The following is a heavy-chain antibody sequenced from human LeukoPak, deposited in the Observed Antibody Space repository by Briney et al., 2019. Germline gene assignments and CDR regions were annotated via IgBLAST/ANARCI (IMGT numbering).Heavy chain of an antibody. Sequence: SHTLSLTCAVCGGSFSRGGYSWSWSRQPPGEGLEWIGYIYGSGSTYYNPSLKSRVTISVDKSQNQFHPKSSSVTAANPALYCSALGNGSGYPPGLIVYWGERTLVTLSS. J-gene: IGHJ4*02. V-gene: IGHV4-30-2*01. CDR3: ALGNGSGYPPGLIVY. CDR1: GGSFSRGGYS. CDR2: IYGSGST. D-gene: IGHD3-22*01.